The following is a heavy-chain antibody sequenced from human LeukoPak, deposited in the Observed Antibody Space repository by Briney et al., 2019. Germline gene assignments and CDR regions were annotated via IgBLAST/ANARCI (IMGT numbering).Heavy chain of an antibody. Sequence: ASVKVSCKASGGTLSSYAISWVRQAPGKGLEWMGGLIPIFGTANYAQKFQGRVTITADESTSTAYMELSSLRSEDTAVYYCARGGDVLRYFHWLLYLYYWGQGTLVTVPS. J-gene: IGHJ4*02. D-gene: IGHD3-9*01. CDR3: ARGGDVLRYFHWLLYLYY. V-gene: IGHV1-69*13. CDR2: LIPIFGTA. CDR1: GGTLSSYA.